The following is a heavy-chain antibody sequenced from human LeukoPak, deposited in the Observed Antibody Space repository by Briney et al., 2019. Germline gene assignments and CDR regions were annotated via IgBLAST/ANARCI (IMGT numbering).Heavy chain of an antibody. CDR3: ARVGCSGGSCYGGYYYYMDV. V-gene: IGHV1-2*02. CDR1: GYTFTGYY. D-gene: IGHD2-15*01. CDR2: INPNSGGT. J-gene: IGHJ6*03. Sequence: ASVKVSCKASGYTFTGYYMHWVRQAPGQGLEWMGWINPNSGGTNYAQKFQGRVTMTRDTSISTAYMELSRLRSDDTAVYYCARVGCSGGSCYGGYYYYMDVWGKGTTVTVSS.